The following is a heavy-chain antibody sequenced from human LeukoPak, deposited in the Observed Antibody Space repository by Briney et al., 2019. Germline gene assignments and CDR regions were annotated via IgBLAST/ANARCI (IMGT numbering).Heavy chain of an antibody. CDR3: ARDSGSYFGFDY. V-gene: IGHV4-59*01. J-gene: IGHJ4*02. CDR2: IYYSGST. CDR1: GGSISSYY. D-gene: IGHD1-26*01. Sequence: PSETLSPTCTVSGGSISSYYWSWSRQPPGKGLEWIGYIYYSGSTNYNPSLKSRVTISVDTSKNQFSLKLSSVTAADTAVYYCARDSGSYFGFDYWGQGTLVTVSS.